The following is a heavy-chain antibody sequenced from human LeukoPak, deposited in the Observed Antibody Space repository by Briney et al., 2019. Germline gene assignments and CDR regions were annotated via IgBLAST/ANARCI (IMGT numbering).Heavy chain of an antibody. D-gene: IGHD1-26*01. CDR2: IYYTGRT. V-gene: IGHV4-39*02. CDR3: ARDALGAGATTP. Sequence: SETLSLTCIVSGGSINSSSYYWGWIRQPPGKGLEWIASIYYTGRTYYNPSLKSRVTISVDTSKNQFSLKLSSVTAAETAVYYCARDALGAGATTPWGQGTLVTVSS. J-gene: IGHJ5*02. CDR1: GGSINSSSYY.